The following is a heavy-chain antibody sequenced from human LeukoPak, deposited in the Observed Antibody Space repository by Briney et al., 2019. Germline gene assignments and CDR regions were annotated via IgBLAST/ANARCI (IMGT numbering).Heavy chain of an antibody. CDR1: GYTFTGYY. CDR2: INPNTGGT. D-gene: IGHD3-22*01. J-gene: IGHJ4*02. V-gene: IGHV1-2*02. Sequence: ASXKVSCKASGYTFTGYYMHWVRQAPGQGLEWMGWINPNTGGTNYAQKFQGRVTMTRDTSISTAYMELSRLRSDDTAVYYCATGYYYDYSGYPDYWGQGTLVTVSS. CDR3: ATGYYYDYSGYPDY.